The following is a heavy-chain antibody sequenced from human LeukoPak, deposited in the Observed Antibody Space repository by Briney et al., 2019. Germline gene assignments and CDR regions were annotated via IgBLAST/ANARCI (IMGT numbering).Heavy chain of an antibody. CDR1: GFTFSSYS. J-gene: IGHJ4*02. CDR3: ARDLPVTIDY. Sequence: PGGSLRLSCAASGFTFSSYSMNWVRQAPGKGLEWVSSISSGSSYIYYADLVKGRLTISRDNAKNSLYLQMNSLRAEDTAVYYCARDLPVTIDYWGQGTLVTVSS. D-gene: IGHD4-17*01. V-gene: IGHV3-21*01. CDR2: ISSGSSYI.